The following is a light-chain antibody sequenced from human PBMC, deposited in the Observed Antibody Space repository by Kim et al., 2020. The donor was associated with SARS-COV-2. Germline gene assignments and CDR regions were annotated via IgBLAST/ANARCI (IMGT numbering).Light chain of an antibody. J-gene: IGKJ2*01. CDR1: QSISGY. CDR3: QYYDSYSGS. V-gene: IGKV1-5*03. Sequence: DIQMTQSPSTLSASVGDRVTISCRASQSISGYLAWYQQKPGKAPKVLIYKASTLKSGVPSRFSGSGSGTEFTLTISSLQPDDFATYYCQYYDSYSGSFGQGTKLEI. CDR2: KAS.